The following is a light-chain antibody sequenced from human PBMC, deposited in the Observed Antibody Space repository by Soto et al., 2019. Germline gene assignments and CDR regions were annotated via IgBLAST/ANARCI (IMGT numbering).Light chain of an antibody. J-gene: IGKJ2*01. CDR1: QSISSN. CDR2: SAS. CDR3: QQSFSIPYI. V-gene: IGKV1-39*01. Sequence: DIQMTQSPSSLSAFAGDRDTITCRASQSISSNLNWYQQKPGKAPKLLIYSASSLQSGVPSRFSGSGSGTDFTLTITSLQPEDFATYYCQQSFSIPYIFGQGTKLDIK.